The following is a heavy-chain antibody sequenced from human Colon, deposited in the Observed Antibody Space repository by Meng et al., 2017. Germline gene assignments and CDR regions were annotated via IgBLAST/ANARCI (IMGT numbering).Heavy chain of an antibody. CDR3: ASSDYYRSDY. D-gene: IGHD3-22*01. CDR1: GGSISRSDW. J-gene: IGHJ4*02. Sequence: QVQLQESGPGLAKPSETLSLTCAVSGGSISRSDWWSWVRQPPGKGLEWIGETSHSGSTNYSPSLKSRVTISLDKSKNQLSLKLNSVTAADTAVYYCASSDYYRSDYWGQGTLVTVSS. CDR2: TSHSGST. V-gene: IGHV4-4*02.